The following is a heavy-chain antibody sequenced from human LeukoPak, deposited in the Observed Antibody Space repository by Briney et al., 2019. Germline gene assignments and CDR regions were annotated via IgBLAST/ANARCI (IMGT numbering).Heavy chain of an antibody. V-gene: IGHV3-20*04. Sequence: GGSLRLSCAASGFTFDDYGLSWVRQAPGKGLEWVSTINWNGGSTGYADSVKGRFTISRDNAKNSLYLQMNSLRAEDTAVYYCARRHGPSMVRGVIISNWFDPWGQGTLVTVSS. D-gene: IGHD3-10*01. CDR1: GFTFDDYG. J-gene: IGHJ5*02. CDR3: ARRHGPSMVRGVIISNWFDP. CDR2: INWNGGST.